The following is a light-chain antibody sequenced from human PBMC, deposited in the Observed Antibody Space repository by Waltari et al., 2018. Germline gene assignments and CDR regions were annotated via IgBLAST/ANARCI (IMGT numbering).Light chain of an antibody. CDR1: DSDVGSFDR. V-gene: IGLV2-18*02. CDR2: EVS. J-gene: IGLJ3*02. CDR3: SSFTTSNTWV. Sequence: QSALTQPPSVSGSPGQSVTISCTGTDSDVGSFDRVSWHQQPPGTAPKVLIYEVSNRPPGVPVRFSGSKSGNMASLTISGLQAEDEADYYCSSFTTSNTWVFGGGTKLTVL.